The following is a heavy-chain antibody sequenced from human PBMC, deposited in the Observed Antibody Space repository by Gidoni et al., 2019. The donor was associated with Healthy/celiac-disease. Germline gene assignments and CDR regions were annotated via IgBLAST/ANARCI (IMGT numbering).Heavy chain of an antibody. V-gene: IGHV3-30-3*01. CDR3: ARDLPRYYDSSGPPGDY. CDR1: GFTFSSYA. Sequence: QVQLVESGGGVVQPGRSLRLSCAASGFTFSSYAMHWVRQAPGKGLEWVAVISDEGSNKYYADSVKGRFTISRDNSKNTLYLQMNSLRAEDTAVYYCARDLPRYYDSSGPPGDYWGQGTLVTVSS. CDR2: ISDEGSNK. D-gene: IGHD3-22*01. J-gene: IGHJ4*02.